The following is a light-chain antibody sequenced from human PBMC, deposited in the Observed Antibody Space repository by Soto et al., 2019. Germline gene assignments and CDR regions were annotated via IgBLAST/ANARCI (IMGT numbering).Light chain of an antibody. Sequence: ELTQAPSGSGIPGQRGSISCSRSSSNIGTNTVNWYQQLPGTAPKLLIYSNNQRPSGVPDRFSGSKSGTSASLAISGLQSEDEADYYCAAWDDSLSGYVFGSGTKVTVL. J-gene: IGLJ1*01. CDR3: AAWDDSLSGYV. CDR2: SNN. CDR1: SSNIGTNT. V-gene: IGLV1-44*01.